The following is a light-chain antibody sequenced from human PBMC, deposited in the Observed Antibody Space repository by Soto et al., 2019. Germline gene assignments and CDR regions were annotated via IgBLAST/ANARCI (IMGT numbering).Light chain of an antibody. V-gene: IGKV3D-20*02. Sequence: EIVLTQSPGTLSLSPGARAPLSCRASQSVSSSYLAWYQQKPGQAPRLLIYGASNRATGIPARFSGSGSGTDFTLTISSLEPEDFAVYYCQQRMNWPLTFGQGTRLEIK. CDR2: GAS. CDR3: QQRMNWPLT. CDR1: QSVSSSY. J-gene: IGKJ5*01.